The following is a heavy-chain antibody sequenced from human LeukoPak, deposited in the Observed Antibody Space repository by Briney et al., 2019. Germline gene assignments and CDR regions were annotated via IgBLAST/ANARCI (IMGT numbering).Heavy chain of an antibody. Sequence: GGSLRLSCAASGFTFSSYSMNWVRQAPGKGLEWVSSISSSSSYIYYADSVKGRFTISRDNAKNSLYLQMNSLRAEDTAVYYCARDARYYYDSSGYYPDAFDIWSQGTMVTVSS. CDR3: ARDARYYYDSSGYYPDAFDI. V-gene: IGHV3-21*01. J-gene: IGHJ3*02. CDR2: ISSSSSYI. CDR1: GFTFSSYS. D-gene: IGHD3-22*01.